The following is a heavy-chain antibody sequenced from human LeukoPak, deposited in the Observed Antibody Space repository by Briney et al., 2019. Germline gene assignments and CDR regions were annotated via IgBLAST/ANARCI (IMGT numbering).Heavy chain of an antibody. V-gene: IGHV3-30-3*01. CDR1: GFTFSSYA. Sequence: GGSLRLSCAASGFTFSSYAMHWVRQAPGKGLEWVAVISYDGSNKYYADSVKGRFTISRDNSKNTLYQQMNSLRAEDTAVYYCAKGSMVRGVNRYYFDYWGQGTLVTVSS. J-gene: IGHJ4*02. D-gene: IGHD3-10*01. CDR2: ISYDGSNK. CDR3: AKGSMVRGVNRYYFDY.